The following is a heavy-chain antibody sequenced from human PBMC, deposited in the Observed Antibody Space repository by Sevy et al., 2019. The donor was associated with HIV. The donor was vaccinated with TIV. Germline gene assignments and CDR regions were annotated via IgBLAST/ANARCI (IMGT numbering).Heavy chain of an antibody. CDR1: GGSISSYY. CDR2: IYYSGST. Sequence: SETLSLTCPVSGGSISSYYWSWIRQPPGKGLEWIGYIYYSGSTNYNPSLKSRVTISVDTSKNQFSLKLSSVTAADTAVYYCARSSIAARPFHYYYMDVWGKGTTVTVSS. J-gene: IGHJ6*03. V-gene: IGHV4-59*01. D-gene: IGHD6-6*01. CDR3: ARSSIAARPFHYYYMDV.